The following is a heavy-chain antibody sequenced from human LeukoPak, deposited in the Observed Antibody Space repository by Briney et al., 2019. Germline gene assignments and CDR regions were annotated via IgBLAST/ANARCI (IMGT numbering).Heavy chain of an antibody. D-gene: IGHD1-26*01. CDR3: ARDAGWGYYDL. Sequence: GGSLRLSCVASGFTFSISWVTWVRHAPGKGLEWVANIDKHGSGKYYVDSVRGRFAISRDYASNSVFLQMDSLRAEDTSVYYCARDAGWGYYDLWGQGTPVTVSS. J-gene: IGHJ4*02. CDR1: GFTFSISW. V-gene: IGHV3-7*01. CDR2: IDKHGSGK.